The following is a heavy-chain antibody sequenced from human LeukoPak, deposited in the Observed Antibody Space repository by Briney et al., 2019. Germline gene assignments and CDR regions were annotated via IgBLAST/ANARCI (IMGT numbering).Heavy chain of an antibody. CDR1: GITFSTYS. Sequence: GGSLRLSCASSGITFSTYSMNWVRQAPGKGLEWVANIKEDGSEKHYVDSVKGRFTISRDNAKNSLYLQMNSLRAEDTAVYYCARDAYCSTTSCKEYFDLWGRGTLVTVSS. J-gene: IGHJ2*01. CDR2: IKEDGSEK. D-gene: IGHD2-2*01. V-gene: IGHV3-7*01. CDR3: ARDAYCSTTSCKEYFDL.